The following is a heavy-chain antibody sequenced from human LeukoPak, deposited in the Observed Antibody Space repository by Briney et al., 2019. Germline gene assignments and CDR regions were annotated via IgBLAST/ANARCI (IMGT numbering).Heavy chain of an antibody. V-gene: IGHV3-11*01. CDR2: ISSSGSTI. CDR3: ARENSIAARSDFDY. D-gene: IGHD6-6*01. CDR1: GFTFSDYY. J-gene: IGHJ4*02. Sequence: GGSLRLSRAASGFTFSDYYMSWIRQAPGKGLEWVSYISSSGSTIYYADSVKGRFTISRDNAKNSLYLQMNSLRAEDTAVYYCARENSIAARSDFDYWGRGTLVTVSS.